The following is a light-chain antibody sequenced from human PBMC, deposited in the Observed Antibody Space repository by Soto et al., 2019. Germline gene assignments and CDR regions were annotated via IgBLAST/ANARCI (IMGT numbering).Light chain of an antibody. CDR2: EVS. CDR1: SSDVGNYKY. J-gene: IGLJ1*01. CDR3: FSYTRSGTYV. V-gene: IGLV2-14*01. Sequence: QSVLTQPASVSGSPGQSITISCTGTSSDVGNYKYVSWYQQHPGKAPKLMIYEVSNRPSGVSNRFSGSKSGNTASLTISGPQAEEETDYYCFSYTRSGTYVFGTGTKV.